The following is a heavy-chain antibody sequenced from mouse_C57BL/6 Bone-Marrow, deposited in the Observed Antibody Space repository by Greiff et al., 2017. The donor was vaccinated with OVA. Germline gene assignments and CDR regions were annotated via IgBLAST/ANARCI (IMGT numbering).Heavy chain of an antibody. CDR1: GFTFSSYG. D-gene: IGHD2-5*01. Sequence: DVQLQESGGDLVKPGGSLKLSCAASGFTFSSYGMSWVRQTPDKRLEWVATISSGGSYTYYPDRVKGRFTISRDNAKNTLYLQMSSLKSEDTAMDYCARRGLIVTFAYWGQGTTLTVSA. J-gene: IGHJ2*01. CDR3: ARRGLIVTFAY. CDR2: ISSGGSYT. V-gene: IGHV5-6*01.